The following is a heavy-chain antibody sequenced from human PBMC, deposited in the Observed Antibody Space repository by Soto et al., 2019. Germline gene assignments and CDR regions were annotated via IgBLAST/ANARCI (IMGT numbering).Heavy chain of an antibody. D-gene: IGHD2-15*01. CDR1: GACISIYA. Sequence: GGLLRVWCAASGACISIYAVTLVRQSPGKGLEWVASXXDXXTXXXXXDXXXGRFTISRDNAINSLYLQMKSLRPDDTAVYYCANFPSCSSSACLAYRGRGSLVTASP. J-gene: IGHJ1*01. CDR2: XXDXXTXX. CDR3: ANFPSCSSSACLAY. V-gene: IGHV3-21*06.